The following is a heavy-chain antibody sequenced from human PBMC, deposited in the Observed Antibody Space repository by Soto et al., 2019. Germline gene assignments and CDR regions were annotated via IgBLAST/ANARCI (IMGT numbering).Heavy chain of an antibody. CDR2: IIPIFGTA. J-gene: IGHJ4*02. V-gene: IGHV1-69*13. Sequence: APVKVSCKASGGTVSSYAISWVRQAPGQGLEWMGGIIPIFGTANYAQKFQGRVTITADESTSTAYMELSSLRSEDTAVYYCAREIAVAGTGYFDYWGQGTLVTVSS. CDR3: AREIAVAGTGYFDY. CDR1: GGTVSSYA. D-gene: IGHD6-19*01.